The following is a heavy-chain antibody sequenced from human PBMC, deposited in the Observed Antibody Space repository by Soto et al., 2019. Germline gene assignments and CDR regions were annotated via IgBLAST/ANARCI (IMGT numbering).Heavy chain of an antibody. J-gene: IGHJ4*02. D-gene: IGHD6-19*01. V-gene: IGHV3-53*04. CDR2: IYSGGST. CDR3: ARASSGWYERYFDY. Sequence: EVQLVESGGGLVQPGGSLRLSCAASGFTVSSNYMSWVRQAPGKGLEWVSVIYSGGSTYYADSVKGRFTISRHNSKNTLYLPMNSLRAEDTAVYYFARASSGWYERYFDYWGQGALVTVSS. CDR1: GFTVSSNY.